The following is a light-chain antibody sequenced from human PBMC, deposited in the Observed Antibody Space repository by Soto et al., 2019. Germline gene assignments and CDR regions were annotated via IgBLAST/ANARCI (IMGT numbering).Light chain of an antibody. CDR1: QSLNRD. CDR3: QQYGISPLT. J-gene: IGKJ1*01. V-gene: IGKV3-20*01. Sequence: IVMTQSPATLSMSPGERANLSCRASQSLNRDLAWYQQKPGQSPRLLIFGASIRATGIPARFSGSGSGTDFTLTISRLEPEDFAVYYCQQYGISPLTFGQGTKVDIK. CDR2: GAS.